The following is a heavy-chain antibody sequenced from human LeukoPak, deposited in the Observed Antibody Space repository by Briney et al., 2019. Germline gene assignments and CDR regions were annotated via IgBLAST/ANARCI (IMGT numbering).Heavy chain of an antibody. Sequence: SETLSLTCAVSGYSISSGYYWGWIRQPPGKGLGWIGRIYHSGSTYYNPSLKSRVTISVDTSKNQFSLKLSSVTAADTAVYYCARHRAAGWFGELLPIDYWGQGTLVTVSS. J-gene: IGHJ4*02. CDR3: ARHRAAGWFGELLPIDY. V-gene: IGHV4-38-2*01. CDR1: GYSISSGYY. CDR2: IYHSGST. D-gene: IGHD3-10*01.